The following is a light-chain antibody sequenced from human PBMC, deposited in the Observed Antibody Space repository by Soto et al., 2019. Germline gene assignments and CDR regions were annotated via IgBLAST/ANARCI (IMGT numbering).Light chain of an antibody. CDR3: QQYSNSAWT. J-gene: IGKJ1*01. V-gene: IGKV3-20*01. CDR2: GAS. CDR1: QSVSSSY. Sequence: EIVFTQSPGTLSLSPGERATLSCRASQSVSSSYLAWYQQKPGQAPRLLIFGASSRATGIPDRFSGSGSESDFTLTITRLEPEDFAVYYCQQYSNSAWTFGQGT.